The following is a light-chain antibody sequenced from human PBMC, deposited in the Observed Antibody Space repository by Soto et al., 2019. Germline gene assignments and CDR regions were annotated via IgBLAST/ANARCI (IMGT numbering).Light chain of an antibody. CDR3: QQYNSWPPTWT. Sequence: LPQSPVTLSLSPGERATLSCRSSQSVSSSYLAWYQQKPGQAPRLLIFGASSRATGIPARFSGSGSGTEFNLTINSLQSEDVAVYYCQQYNSWPPTWTFGQGTKV. CDR1: QSVSSSY. V-gene: IGKV3-15*01. J-gene: IGKJ1*01. CDR2: GAS.